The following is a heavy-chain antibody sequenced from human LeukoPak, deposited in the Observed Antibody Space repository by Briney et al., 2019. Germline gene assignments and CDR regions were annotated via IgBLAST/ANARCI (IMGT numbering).Heavy chain of an antibody. CDR1: GFTVSSNY. Sequence: GGSLRLSCAASGFTVSSNYMSWVRQAPGKGLEWVSVIYSCGSTYYADSVKGRFTISRDNSKNTLYLQMNSLRAEDTAVYYCARAERGYDILTGYSKYYFDYWGQGTLVIVSS. D-gene: IGHD3-9*01. CDR3: ARAERGYDILTGYSKYYFDY. CDR2: IYSCGST. J-gene: IGHJ4*02. V-gene: IGHV3-66*03.